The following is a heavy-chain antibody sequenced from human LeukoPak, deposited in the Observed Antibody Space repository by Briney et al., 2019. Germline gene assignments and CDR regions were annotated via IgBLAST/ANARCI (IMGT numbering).Heavy chain of an antibody. CDR1: GYTLTGYY. J-gene: IGHJ2*01. CDR2: INPNSGAT. V-gene: IGHV1-2*06. CDR3: AKSIEYCGADCYGYFDL. Sequence: ASVKVSCKPSGYTLTGYYMHWVRQAPGQGLEWMGRINPNSGATNYAQKFQGRLTMTRDTSISTAYMELTTLRSDDTAVYYCAKSIEYCGADCYGYFDLWGRGTLVTVSS. D-gene: IGHD2-21*02.